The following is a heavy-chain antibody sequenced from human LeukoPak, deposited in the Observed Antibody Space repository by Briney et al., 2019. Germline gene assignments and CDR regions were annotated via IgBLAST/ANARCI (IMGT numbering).Heavy chain of an antibody. V-gene: IGHV3-23*01. J-gene: IGHJ3*02. CDR2: ISGSGGST. CDR1: GFTFSSYA. Sequence: PGGSLRLSCAASGFTFSSYAMSWVRQAPGKGLEWVSGISGSGGSTYYADSVKGRFTISRDNSKNTLYLQMNSLRAEDTAVYYCAKDLAGGYGDYGSNVFDIWGQGKMVTVSS. CDR3: AKDLAGGYGDYGSNVFDI. D-gene: IGHD4-17*01.